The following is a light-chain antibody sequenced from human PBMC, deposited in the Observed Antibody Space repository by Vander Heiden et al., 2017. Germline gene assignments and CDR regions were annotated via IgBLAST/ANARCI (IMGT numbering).Light chain of an antibody. J-gene: IGLJ3*02. CDR1: SNNVGYQG. V-gene: IGLV10-54*01. Sequence: QAGLTQPPSVSKDLRQTATLTCTGNSNNVGYQGAAWLQHHRGHPPKLLSYRNNDRPSGISERFSASRSGNTASLTITGLQPEDEADYYCSAGDSSRSNWVFGGGTKLTVL. CDR2: RNN. CDR3: SAGDSSRSNWV.